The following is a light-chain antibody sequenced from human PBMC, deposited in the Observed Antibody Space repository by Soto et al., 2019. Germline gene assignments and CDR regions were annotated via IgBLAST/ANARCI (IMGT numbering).Light chain of an antibody. CDR2: RAS. CDR3: EQYNNRPPWT. Sequence: EIVKTQSPATLSVSPGERATLSCRASQSVGSNLAWYQQKPGQAPRLLMYRASTRATGVPARFSGSGSGAEFTLTISSLQYEDFAVYYCEQYNNRPPWTFGQGTKVDIK. CDR1: QSVGSN. J-gene: IGKJ1*01. V-gene: IGKV3-15*01.